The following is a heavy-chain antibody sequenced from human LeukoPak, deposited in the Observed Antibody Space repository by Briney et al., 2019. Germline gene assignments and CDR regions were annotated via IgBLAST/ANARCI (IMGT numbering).Heavy chain of an antibody. V-gene: IGHV4-61*02. CDR2: IYTSGST. CDR3: ARWVGVVVPAAMEDFGGYYYYYMDV. J-gene: IGHJ6*03. CDR1: GGSISSGSYY. D-gene: IGHD2-2*01. Sequence: PSETLSLTCTVSGGSISSGSYYWSWIRQPAGKGLEWIGRIYTSGSTNYNPSLKSRVTISVDTSKNQFSLKLSSVTAADTAVYYCARWVGVVVPAAMEDFGGYYYYYMDVWGKGTTVTVSS.